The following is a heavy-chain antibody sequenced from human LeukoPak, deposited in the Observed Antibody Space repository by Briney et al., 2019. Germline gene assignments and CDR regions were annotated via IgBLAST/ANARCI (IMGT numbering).Heavy chain of an antibody. V-gene: IGHV3-7*01. CDR3: ARGRGGFPFNNWFDP. CDR2: IKEDGSEK. D-gene: IGHD2-15*01. Sequence: GGSLRLSCAASGFTFSTYWMSWVRQAPGKGLEWVANIKEDGSEKYYVDSVKGRFTISRDNAKNSLYLQMNSLRAEDTAVYYCARGRGGFPFNNWFDPWGQGTLVTVSS. J-gene: IGHJ5*02. CDR1: GFTFSTYW.